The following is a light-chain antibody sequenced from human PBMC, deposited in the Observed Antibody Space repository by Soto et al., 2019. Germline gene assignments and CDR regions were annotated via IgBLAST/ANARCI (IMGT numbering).Light chain of an antibody. CDR1: SSDVGSYNY. CDR2: DVS. Sequence: QSVLTQPRSVSGSPGESVTISCSGTSSDVGSYNYVSWYQQYPGKAPKVMIYDVSERPSEVPVRFSGSKSGNTASLTISGLQAEDEAEYFCCSYSGSDSLLFGVGTQLTVL. J-gene: IGLJ2*01. CDR3: CSYSGSDSLL. V-gene: IGLV2-11*01.